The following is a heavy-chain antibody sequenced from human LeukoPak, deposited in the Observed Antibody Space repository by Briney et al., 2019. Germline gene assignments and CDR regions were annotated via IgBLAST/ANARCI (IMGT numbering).Heavy chain of an antibody. D-gene: IGHD5-18*01. CDR2: IRYDGSNK. V-gene: IGHV3-30*02. J-gene: IGHJ4*02. Sequence: AGGSLRLSCAASGFTFSSYGMHWVRQAPGKGLEWVAFIRYDGSNKYYADSVKGRFTISRDNSKNTLYLQMNSLRAEDTAVYYCARHSISYALNSLDYWGQGTLVTVSS. CDR3: ARHSISYALNSLDY. CDR1: GFTFSSYG.